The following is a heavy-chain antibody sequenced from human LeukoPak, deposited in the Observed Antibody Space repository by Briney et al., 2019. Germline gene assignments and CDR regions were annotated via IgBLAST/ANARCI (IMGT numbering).Heavy chain of an antibody. CDR2: IIPILGIA. D-gene: IGHD1-26*01. CDR3: ARDPPPGIVGATDY. CDR1: GYTFTSYD. Sequence: GASVKVSCKASGYTFTSYDINWVRQAPGQGLEWMGRIIPILGIANYAQKFQGRVTITADKSTSTAYMELSSLRSEDTAVYYCARDPPPGIVGATDYWGQGTLVTVSS. J-gene: IGHJ4*02. V-gene: IGHV1-69*04.